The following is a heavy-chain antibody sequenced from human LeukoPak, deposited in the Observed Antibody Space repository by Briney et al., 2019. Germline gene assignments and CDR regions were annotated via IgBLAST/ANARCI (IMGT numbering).Heavy chain of an antibody. CDR3: ARCGRSDWYFDL. D-gene: IGHD1-26*01. CDR1: GFTFSTYS. CDR2: IKQDGYEK. V-gene: IGHV3-7*04. J-gene: IGHJ2*01. Sequence: PGGSLRLSCAASGFTFSTYSMNWVRQAPGKGLEWVANIKQDGYEKYYVDSVRGRFTISRDNSKNSLFLQMNILRAEDTAVYYCARCGRSDWYFDLWGRGTLVTVSS.